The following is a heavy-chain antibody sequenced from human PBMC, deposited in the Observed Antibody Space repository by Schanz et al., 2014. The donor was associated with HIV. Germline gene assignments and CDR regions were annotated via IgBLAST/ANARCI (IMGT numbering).Heavy chain of an antibody. CDR1: GYSFREEP. V-gene: IGHV1-2*02. CDR3: AREPSFSLLPV. J-gene: IGHJ6*02. D-gene: IGHD6-6*01. CDR2: INPNTGVT. Sequence: QVQLVKLGAEVKKSGEGGKVSCKEVGYSFREEPLPLVRHSPGQWLEWMGWINPNTGVTKYAQKFQGRVTMTRDTSVSTAYMEVSRLRSDDTAVYYCAREPSFSLLPVGGQGTTVIVSS.